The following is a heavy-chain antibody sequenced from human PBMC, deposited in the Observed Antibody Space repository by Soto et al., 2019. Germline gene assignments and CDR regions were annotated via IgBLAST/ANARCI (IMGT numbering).Heavy chain of an antibody. Sequence: GGSLRLSCAASGFTFSSYWMSWVRQAPGKGLEWVANIKQDGSEKYYVDSVKGRFTISRDNAKNSLYLQMNSLRAEDTAVYYCARLYRDKADNWNSFAYWGQGPLVTVSS. CDR2: IKQDGSEK. CDR1: GFTFSSYW. J-gene: IGHJ4*02. D-gene: IGHD1-20*01. CDR3: ARLYRDKADNWNSFAY. V-gene: IGHV3-7*01.